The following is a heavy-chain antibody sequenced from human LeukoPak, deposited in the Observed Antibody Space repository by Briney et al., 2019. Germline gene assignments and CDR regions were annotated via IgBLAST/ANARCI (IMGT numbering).Heavy chain of an antibody. Sequence: GASVKVSCKTSGYTFTNYGINWVRQAPGQGLEWMGWISGYNGNTNYAQKLQGRVTMTTDTSTSTAYMELRSLRSDDTAVYYCARDYGSYHYYYYYMDVWGKGTTVTISS. J-gene: IGHJ6*03. CDR1: GYTFTNYG. CDR2: ISGYNGNT. D-gene: IGHD1-26*01. V-gene: IGHV1-18*04. CDR3: ARDYGSYHYYYYYMDV.